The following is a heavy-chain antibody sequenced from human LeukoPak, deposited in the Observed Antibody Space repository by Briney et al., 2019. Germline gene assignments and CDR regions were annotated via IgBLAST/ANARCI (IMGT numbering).Heavy chain of an antibody. J-gene: IGHJ6*03. CDR1: GDSIRSYH. D-gene: IGHD3-10*01. Sequence: SETLSLTCTVSGDSIRSYHWNWIRQPPEKGLEWIGYIHYSGSTNYNPSLKSRLTLSIDTSKNQFSLKLSSVTAADTAVYYCARTTMVRGTYYMDVWGKGTTVTVSS. V-gene: IGHV4-59*01. CDR2: IHYSGST. CDR3: ARTTMVRGTYYMDV.